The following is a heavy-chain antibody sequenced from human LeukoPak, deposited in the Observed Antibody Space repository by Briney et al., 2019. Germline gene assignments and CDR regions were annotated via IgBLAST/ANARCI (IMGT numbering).Heavy chain of an antibody. D-gene: IGHD6-19*01. CDR1: GYTFTSFY. Sequence: ASVKVSCKASGYTFTSFYMHWVRQAPGQGLEWMGWISAYNGNTNYAQKLQGRVTMTTDTSTSTAYMELRSLRSDDTAVYYCALVYSSGLNAFDIWGQGTMVTVSS. CDR2: ISAYNGNT. CDR3: ALVYSSGLNAFDI. J-gene: IGHJ3*02. V-gene: IGHV1-18*04.